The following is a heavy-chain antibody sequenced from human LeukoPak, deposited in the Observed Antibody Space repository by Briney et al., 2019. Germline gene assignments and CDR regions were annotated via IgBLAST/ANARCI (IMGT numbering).Heavy chain of an antibody. CDR1: GGSISSYY. J-gene: IGHJ5*02. V-gene: IGHV4-59*01. Sequence: SETLSLTCTVSGGSISSYYWSWIRQPPGKGLEWIGYIYYSGSTNYNPSLKSRVTISVDTSKNQFSLKLSSVTAADTAVYYYARYYDFWSGYSNWFDPWGQGTLVTVSS. D-gene: IGHD3-3*01. CDR3: ARYYDFWSGYSNWFDP. CDR2: IYYSGST.